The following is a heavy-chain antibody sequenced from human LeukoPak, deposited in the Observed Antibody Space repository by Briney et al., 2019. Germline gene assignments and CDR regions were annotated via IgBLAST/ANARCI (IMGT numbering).Heavy chain of an antibody. CDR2: ISGSGGST. J-gene: IGHJ5*02. CDR1: GFTFSSYA. V-gene: IGHV3-23*01. CDR3: AKGDDFWSGPGLNWFDP. D-gene: IGHD3-3*01. Sequence: GGSLRLSCAASGFTFSSYAMSWARQAPGKGVEWVSAISGSGGSTYYADSVKGRFTSSRDNSKNTLYLQMNSLRAEDTAVYYCAKGDDFWSGPGLNWFDPWGQGTLVTVSS.